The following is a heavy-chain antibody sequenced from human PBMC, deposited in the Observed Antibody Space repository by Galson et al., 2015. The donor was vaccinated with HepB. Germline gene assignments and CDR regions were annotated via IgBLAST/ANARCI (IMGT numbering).Heavy chain of an antibody. V-gene: IGHV3-30*18. J-gene: IGHJ4*02. D-gene: IGHD3-9*01. CDR3: AKDGPPMYYDILSRQSEVDY. Sequence: SLRLSCAASGFTFSTYGMHWVRQAPGKGLEWVAVISNDGSNKDYADSVKGRFTISRDNSKNTLHLQMNSLRAEDTAVYYCAKDGPPMYYDILSRQSEVDYWGPGTLVTVSS. CDR1: GFTFSTYG. CDR2: ISNDGSNK.